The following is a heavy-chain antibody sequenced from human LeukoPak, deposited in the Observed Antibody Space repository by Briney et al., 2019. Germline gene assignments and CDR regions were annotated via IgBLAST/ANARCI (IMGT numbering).Heavy chain of an antibody. J-gene: IGHJ4*02. Sequence: LGASVKVPCKASGYTFTSYDINWVRQATGQGLEWMGWMNPNSGNTGYAQKFQGRVTMTRNTSISTAYMELSRLRSDDTAVYYCARVVVRDANNYKDYWGQGTLVTVSS. CDR3: ARVVVRDANNYKDY. V-gene: IGHV1-8*01. D-gene: IGHD5-24*01. CDR1: GYTFTSYD. CDR2: MNPNSGNT.